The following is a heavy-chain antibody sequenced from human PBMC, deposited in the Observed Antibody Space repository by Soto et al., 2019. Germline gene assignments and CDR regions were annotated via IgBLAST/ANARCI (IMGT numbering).Heavy chain of an antibody. Sequence: GGSLRLSCAASGFIFSSHGMHWVRQAPGKGLEWVAVIWYDGSSKFYADSVKGRFTISRDNSKNTLYLQMNSLRAEDTAVYYCAREPYSDYVMHVWGQGTPVTVYS. CDR1: GFIFSSHG. D-gene: IGHD3-16*01. CDR2: IWYDGSSK. J-gene: IGHJ6*02. CDR3: AREPYSDYVMHV. V-gene: IGHV3-33*01.